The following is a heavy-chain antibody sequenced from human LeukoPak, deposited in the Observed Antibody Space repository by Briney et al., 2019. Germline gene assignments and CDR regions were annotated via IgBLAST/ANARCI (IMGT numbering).Heavy chain of an antibody. CDR2: INQDGSEK. Sequence: PGGSLRLSCAASGYTFSSYSMNWVRQTPGKGLEWVANINQDGSEKYYVDSVKGRFTISRDNAKNSLYLQMNSQRAEDTAVYYCARSYYDYVWGSYRTDYWGQGTLVTVSS. V-gene: IGHV3-7*01. D-gene: IGHD3-16*02. CDR1: GYTFSSYS. CDR3: ARSYYDYVWGSYRTDY. J-gene: IGHJ4*02.